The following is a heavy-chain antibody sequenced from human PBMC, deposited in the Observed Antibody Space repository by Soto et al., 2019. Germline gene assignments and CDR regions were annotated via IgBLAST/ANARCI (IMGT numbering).Heavy chain of an antibody. D-gene: IGHD1-26*01. Sequence: PGGSLRLSCAASGFTFSSYGMHWVRQAPGKGLEWVAVISYDGSNKYYADSVKGRFTISRDNSKNTLYLQMNSLRAEDTAVYYCARDLVKNSVGGYWGQGT. CDR1: GFTFSSYG. V-gene: IGHV3-30*03. CDR3: ARDLVKNSVGGY. J-gene: IGHJ4*02. CDR2: ISYDGSNK.